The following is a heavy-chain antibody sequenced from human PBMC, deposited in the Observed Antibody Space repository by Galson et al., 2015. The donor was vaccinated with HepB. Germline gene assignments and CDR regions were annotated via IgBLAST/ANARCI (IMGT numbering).Heavy chain of an antibody. J-gene: IGHJ4*02. D-gene: IGHD4-17*01. CDR2: IWYDGSNK. CDR3: ARDGSYGDYGDYGGMD. Sequence: SLRLSCAASGFTFSSYGMHWVRQAPGKGLEWVAVIWYDGSNKYYADSVKGRFTISRDNSKNTLYLQMNSLRAEDTAVYYCARDGSYGDYGDYGGMDWGQGTLVTVSS. CDR1: GFTFSSYG. V-gene: IGHV3-33*01.